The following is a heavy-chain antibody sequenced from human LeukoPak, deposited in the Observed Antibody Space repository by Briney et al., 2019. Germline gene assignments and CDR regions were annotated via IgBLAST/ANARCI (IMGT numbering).Heavy chain of an antibody. D-gene: IGHD2-8*01. V-gene: IGHV3-23*01. Sequence: GGSLRLSCVVSGFPFSSYAMSWVRQAPGKGLEWVSSMSGGRAYYAESVKGRFSISRDNSQSRLYLQMNSLRAEDMAVYYCAKGHNGAFDDWGQGTLVTVSS. CDR2: MSGGRA. CDR3: AKGHNGAFDD. CDR1: GFPFSSYA. J-gene: IGHJ4*02.